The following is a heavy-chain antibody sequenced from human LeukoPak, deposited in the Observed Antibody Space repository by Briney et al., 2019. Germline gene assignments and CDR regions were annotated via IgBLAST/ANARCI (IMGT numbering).Heavy chain of an antibody. J-gene: IGHJ4*02. CDR3: ARGEAYSFDH. CDR2: TYYRSKWYN. Sequence: SQTLSLTCAISGDSVSSSIGAWNWIRQSPSRGLEWLGRTYYRSKWYNDYAASVKSRITINPDTSRNQFSLQVNSVTPEDTAVYYCARGEAYSFDHWGQGTLVTVSS. D-gene: IGHD2-15*01. V-gene: IGHV6-1*01. CDR1: GDSVSSSIGA.